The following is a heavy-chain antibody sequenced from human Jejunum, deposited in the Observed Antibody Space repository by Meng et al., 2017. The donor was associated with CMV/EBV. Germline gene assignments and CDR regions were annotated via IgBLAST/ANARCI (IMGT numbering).Heavy chain of an antibody. CDR3: AGYRDYYGMDV. CDR1: GGSISSYY. D-gene: IGHD1-26*01. J-gene: IGHJ6*02. Sequence: CTVSGGSISSYYWSWIRQPPGKVLEWIGYIYYSGSTNYNPSLKSRVTISVDTSKNQFSLKLSSVTAADTAVYYCAGYRDYYGMDVWGQGTTVTVSS. CDR2: IYYSGST. V-gene: IGHV4-59*01.